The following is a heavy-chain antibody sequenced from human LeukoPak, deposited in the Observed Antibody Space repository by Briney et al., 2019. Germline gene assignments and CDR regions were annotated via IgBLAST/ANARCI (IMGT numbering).Heavy chain of an antibody. V-gene: IGHV4-59*01. CDR1: GDSISTSY. D-gene: IGHD6-13*01. J-gene: IGHJ4*02. CDR2: IYYSGRT. CDR3: ARDIAATGNLDC. Sequence: SETLSLTCTVSGDSISTSYWSWIRQPPGKGLEWNGYIYYSGRTIYNPSLKSRVTISVDTSMAVDTSKIQVSLNLASVTAADTAVYYCARDIAATGNLDCWGQGTLVTVSS.